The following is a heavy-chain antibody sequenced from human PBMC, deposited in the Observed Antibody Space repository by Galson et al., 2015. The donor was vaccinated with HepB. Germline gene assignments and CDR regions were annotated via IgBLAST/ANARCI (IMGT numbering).Heavy chain of an antibody. CDR1: GFTFGDYT. Sequence: SLRLSCAASGFTFGDYTMSWFRQAPGKGLEWVGSIRSKASGGTTGYVASVKRRFTISRHDSKSIAYLQINSLKTEDTAVYYCTGDRKGGYGPFDYWGQGTLVTVSS. D-gene: IGHD5-12*01. CDR2: IRSKASGGTT. V-gene: IGHV3-49*03. J-gene: IGHJ4*02. CDR3: TGDRKGGYGPFDY.